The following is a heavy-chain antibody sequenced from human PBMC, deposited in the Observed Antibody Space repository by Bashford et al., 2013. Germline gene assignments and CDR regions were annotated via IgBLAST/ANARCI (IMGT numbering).Heavy chain of an antibody. D-gene: IGHD2-2*01. J-gene: IGHJ6*02. Sequence: PSVKVSCKASGYSFTSYGIRLGRDRPRGQGLEWMGWISANNGNTNYVQKFQGRVTMTTDTSASTAYMEVRSLRSDDTAVYYCARQGYCSSSSCRIVNNYYMDVWGQGTTVTVSS. CDR2: ISANNGNT. CDR1: GYSFTSYG. CDR3: ARQGYCSSSSCRIVNNYYMDV. V-gene: IGHV1-18*01.